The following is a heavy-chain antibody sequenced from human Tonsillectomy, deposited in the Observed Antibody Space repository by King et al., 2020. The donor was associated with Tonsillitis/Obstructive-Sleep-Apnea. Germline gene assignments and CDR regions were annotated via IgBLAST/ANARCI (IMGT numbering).Heavy chain of an antibody. CDR2: INHSGST. CDR1: GGSFSGYY. V-gene: IGHV4-34*01. Sequence: VQLQQWGAGLLKPSETLSLTCAVYGGSFSGYYWSWIRQPPGKGLEWIGEINHSGSTNYNPSLKSRVTISVDTSKNQFSLKLSSVTAADTAVYYCARGWTVVTPSHAFDIWGQGTMVTVSS. D-gene: IGHD4-23*01. CDR3: ARGWTVVTPSHAFDI. J-gene: IGHJ3*02.